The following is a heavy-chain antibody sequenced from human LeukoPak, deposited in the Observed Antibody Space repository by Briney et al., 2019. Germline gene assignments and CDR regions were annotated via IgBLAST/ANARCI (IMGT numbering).Heavy chain of an antibody. V-gene: IGHV4-34*01. Sequence: PSETLSLTCAVYGGSFSGYYWSWIRQPPGKGLEWIGEINHSGSTNYNPSLKSRVTISVDTSKNQFSLKLSSVTAADTAVYYCARAPEVRGELDYWGQGTPVTVSS. J-gene: IGHJ4*02. CDR1: GGSFSGYY. CDR2: INHSGST. CDR3: ARAPEVRGELDY. D-gene: IGHD3-10*01.